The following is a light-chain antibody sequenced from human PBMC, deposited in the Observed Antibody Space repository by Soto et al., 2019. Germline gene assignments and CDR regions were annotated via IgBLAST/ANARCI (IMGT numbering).Light chain of an antibody. CDR3: QQYGSSGT. V-gene: IGKV3-20*01. Sequence: DIVMTQSPAILSVSPGERVTLSCRASQSVDREFLAWYQQKPGQAPRLLIYGASSRATGIPDRFSGSGSGTDFTLTISRLEPEDFAVYYCQQYGSSGTFGQGTKVDIK. J-gene: IGKJ1*01. CDR1: QSVDREF. CDR2: GAS.